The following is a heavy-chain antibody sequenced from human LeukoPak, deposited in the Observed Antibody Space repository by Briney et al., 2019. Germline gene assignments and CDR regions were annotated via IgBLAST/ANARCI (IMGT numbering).Heavy chain of an antibody. Sequence: GGSLRLSCAASGFTFSSYWMSWVRQATGKGLERVANIKQDGSEKYYVDSVKGRFTISRDNAKNSLYLQMNSLRAEDTAVYYCARESRQWLVLGGVDYWGQGTLVTVSS. J-gene: IGHJ4*02. CDR3: ARESRQWLVLGGVDY. D-gene: IGHD6-19*01. CDR1: GFTFSSYW. CDR2: IKQDGSEK. V-gene: IGHV3-7*01.